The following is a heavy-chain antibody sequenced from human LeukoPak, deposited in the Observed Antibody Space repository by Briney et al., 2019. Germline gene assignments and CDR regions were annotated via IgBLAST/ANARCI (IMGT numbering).Heavy chain of an antibody. D-gene: IGHD4-17*01. CDR3: ARGAADGDGGYFDY. J-gene: IGHJ4*02. CDR1: GGSISSGGYY. CDR2: IYYSGST. V-gene: IGHV4-31*03. Sequence: SETLTLTCTVSGGSISSGGYYWSWIRQHPGKGLEWIGYIYYSGSTYYNPSLKSRVTISVDTSKNQFSLKLSSVTAADTAVYYCARGAADGDGGYFDYWGQGTLVTVSS.